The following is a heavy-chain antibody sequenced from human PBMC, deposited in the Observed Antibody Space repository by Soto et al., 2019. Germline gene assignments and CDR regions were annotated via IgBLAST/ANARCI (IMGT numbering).Heavy chain of an antibody. J-gene: IGHJ6*02. CDR3: ARGCSGGSCYYGMDV. CDR2: INPNSGGT. Sequence: GASVKVSCKASGYTFTGYYMHWVRQAPGQGLEWMGWINPNSGGTNYAQKFQGWVTMTRDTSISTAYMELSRLRPDDTAVYYCARGCSGGSCYYGMDVWGQGTTVTVSS. CDR1: GYTFTGYY. V-gene: IGHV1-2*04. D-gene: IGHD2-15*01.